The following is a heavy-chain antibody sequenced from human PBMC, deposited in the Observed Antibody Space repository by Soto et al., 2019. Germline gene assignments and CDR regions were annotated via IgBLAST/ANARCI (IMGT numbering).Heavy chain of an antibody. CDR2: ISTGGSTI. CDR3: ARYDGNNDYYYYGMDV. J-gene: IGHJ6*02. CDR1: RFTLSDYY. V-gene: IGHV3-11*01. D-gene: IGHD3-3*01. Sequence: GGSLRLSCAASRFTLSDYYMSWIRQAPGKGLEWVSYISTGGSTIYYAESVKGRFTISRDNTKNSVYLQMNSLRAEDTAVYYCARYDGNNDYYYYGMDVWGQGTTVTVSS.